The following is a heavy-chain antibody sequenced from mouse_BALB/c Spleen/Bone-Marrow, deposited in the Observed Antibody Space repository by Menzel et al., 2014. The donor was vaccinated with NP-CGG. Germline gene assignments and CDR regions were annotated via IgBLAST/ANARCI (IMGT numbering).Heavy chain of an antibody. CDR2: ISSGSSTI. D-gene: IGHD3-1*01. V-gene: IGHV5-17*02. J-gene: IGHJ2*01. CDR1: GFTFSSFG. Sequence: DVKLVESGGGLVQPGGSRKLSCAASGFTFSSFGMHWVRQAPEKGLEWVAYISSGSSTIFYADTVKGRFTVSRDNPKNTLCLQMTSLRSEDTAMYYCTRGGNSDDFDYWGQGTTLTVSS. CDR3: TRGGNSDDFDY.